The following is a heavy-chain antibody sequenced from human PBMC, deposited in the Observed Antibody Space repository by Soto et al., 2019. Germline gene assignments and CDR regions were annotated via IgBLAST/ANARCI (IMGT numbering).Heavy chain of an antibody. D-gene: IGHD5-12*01. CDR2: IKTDGTEK. J-gene: IGHJ4*02. CDR3: AKGYTGYVFFDL. Sequence: EVKLVESGGGLVQPGGSLRLSCVASGITLSDYWMGWVRQAPGEGLQWVAHIKTDGTEKYYVDSVKGRFTTSRDNGKNELYLQMNSLRAEDTAVYYCAKGYTGYVFFDLWGQGTPVTVSS. CDR1: GITLSDYW. V-gene: IGHV3-7*03.